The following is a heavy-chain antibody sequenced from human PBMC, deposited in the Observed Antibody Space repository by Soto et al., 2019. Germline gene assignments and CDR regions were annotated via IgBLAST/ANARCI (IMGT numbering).Heavy chain of an antibody. J-gene: IGHJ6*02. CDR2: TYYRSKWYN. V-gene: IGHV6-1*01. Sequence: PSETLSLTCAISGDSVSSNSAAWNWIRQSPSRGLEWLGRTYYRSKWYNDYAVSVKSRITINPDTSKNQFSLQLNSVTPEDTAVYYCARNWNAGSRAYYYYGMDVWGQGTTVTVSS. CDR1: GDSVSSNSAA. CDR3: ARNWNAGSRAYYYYGMDV. D-gene: IGHD1-1*01.